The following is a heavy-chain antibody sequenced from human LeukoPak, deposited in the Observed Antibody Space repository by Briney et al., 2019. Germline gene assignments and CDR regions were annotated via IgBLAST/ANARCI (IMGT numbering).Heavy chain of an antibody. V-gene: IGHV3-74*01. J-gene: IGHJ3*01. Sequence: PGGSLRLSCATSGFTFSKFWMHWVRQAPGRGLAWASRINPEETTTNYADSVKGRFTISRGNAKNTLYLQMDSLRAEDTAVYFCARGGLEPFDVRGQGTLVTVSS. CDR2: INPEETTT. CDR1: GFTFSKFW. D-gene: IGHD1-1*01. CDR3: ARGGLEPFDV.